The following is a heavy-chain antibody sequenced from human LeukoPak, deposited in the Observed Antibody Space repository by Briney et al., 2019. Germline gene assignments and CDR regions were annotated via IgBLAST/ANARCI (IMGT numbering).Heavy chain of an antibody. V-gene: IGHV3-7*01. CDR2: IKQDGGEK. CDR1: GFIFSNYW. Sequence: GGSLRLSCAASGFIFSNYWMTWVRHAPGKGLEWVATIKQDGGEKYYVDSVKGRFTISRDNSKNTLYLQMNSLRAEDTAVYYCAKVGIQLWQGYYYYYMDVWGKGTTVTVSS. J-gene: IGHJ6*03. CDR3: AKVGIQLWQGYYYYYMDV. D-gene: IGHD5-18*01.